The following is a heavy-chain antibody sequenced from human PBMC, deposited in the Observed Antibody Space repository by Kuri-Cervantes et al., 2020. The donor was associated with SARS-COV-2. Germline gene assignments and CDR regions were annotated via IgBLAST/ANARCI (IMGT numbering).Heavy chain of an antibody. J-gene: IGHJ6*03. CDR1: RYTFTNYW. CDR3: ARRAYGEEVDYYYMDV. Sequence: GGSLRLSCKGSRYTFTNYWIGWVRQMPGKGLEWMGIIYPGDSDTRYSPSFQGQVTISADKSINTAFLQWSSLKASDTAIYYCARRAYGEEVDYYYMDVWGKGTTVTVSS. V-gene: IGHV5-51*01. D-gene: IGHD4-17*01. CDR2: IYPGDSDT.